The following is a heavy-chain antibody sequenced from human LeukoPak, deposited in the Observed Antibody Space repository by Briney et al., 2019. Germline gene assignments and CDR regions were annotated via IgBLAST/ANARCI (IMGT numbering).Heavy chain of an antibody. V-gene: IGHV3-74*01. D-gene: IGHD3-10*02. J-gene: IGHJ3*02. CDR2: VNGDGNIT. CDR3: ARRGLVPAFDI. CDR1: GFTFSSYW. Sequence: GGALRLSCAASGFTFSSYWMHWVRQAAGKGLVWLSRVNGDGNITTYADSVRGRFTISRDNAKNTLYLQMNSLRADDTAVYYCARRGLVPAFDIWGQGTMVSVTS.